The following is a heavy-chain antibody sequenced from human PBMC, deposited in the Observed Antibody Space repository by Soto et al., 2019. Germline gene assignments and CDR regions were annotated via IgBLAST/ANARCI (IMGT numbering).Heavy chain of an antibody. J-gene: IGHJ4*01. CDR3: AKFTLERRFIACGEGDY. D-gene: IGHD4-17*01. CDR2: ISDDGSYK. CDR1: GFSFRSYV. Sequence: QVQLVESGGGVVQPGRSLRLSCTASGFSFRSYVMHWVRQAPGKGLEWVALISDDGSYKYYADSVKGRFTISRDNSKNTLQLQIKSLRSDNTGVYHCAKFTLERRFIACGEGDYCSDSTLATVTP. V-gene: IGHV3-30*18.